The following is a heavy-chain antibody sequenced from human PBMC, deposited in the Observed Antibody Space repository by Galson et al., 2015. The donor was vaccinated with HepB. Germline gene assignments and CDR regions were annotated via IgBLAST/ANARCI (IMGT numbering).Heavy chain of an antibody. J-gene: IGHJ6*02. CDR3: ARDLRFWGDYVPGYYYYGMDV. V-gene: IGHV3-21*01. D-gene: IGHD4-17*01. CDR2: ISSSSSYI. CDR1: GFAFSSYS. Sequence: LRLSCAASGFAFSSYSMNWVRQAPGKGLEWVSSISSSSSYIYYADSVKGRFTISRDNAKNSLYLQMNSLRAEDTAVYYCARDLRFWGDYVPGYYYYGMDVWGQGTTVTVSS.